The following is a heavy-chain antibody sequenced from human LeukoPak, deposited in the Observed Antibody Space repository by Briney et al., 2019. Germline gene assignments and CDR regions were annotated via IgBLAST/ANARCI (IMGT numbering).Heavy chain of an antibody. CDR2: ISGSGGST. J-gene: IGHJ4*02. D-gene: IGHD6-13*01. V-gene: IGHV3-23*01. Sequence: PGGSLRLSCAASGFTFSSYAMSWVRQAPGKGLEWVSAISGSGGSTYYADSVKGRFTISRDNSKNTLYLQMNSLRAEDTAVYYCAKSRSVSSSWYATFDYWGQGTLVTVSS. CDR3: AKSRSVSSSWYATFDY. CDR1: GFTFSSYA.